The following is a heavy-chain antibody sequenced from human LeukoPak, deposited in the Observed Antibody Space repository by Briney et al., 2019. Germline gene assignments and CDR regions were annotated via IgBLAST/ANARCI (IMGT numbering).Heavy chain of an antibody. CDR2: ISTDGYTT. Sequence: GGSLRLSCAASGLAFSAYKMHWVRQAPRKGLVWVSRISTDGYTTDYADFVQGRFTASRDNTKNTWSLEMNSLRAEDTAVYYCARDPLLWGQGTLVTVSS. V-gene: IGHV3-74*01. CDR1: GLAFSAYK. CDR3: ARDPLL. J-gene: IGHJ4*02.